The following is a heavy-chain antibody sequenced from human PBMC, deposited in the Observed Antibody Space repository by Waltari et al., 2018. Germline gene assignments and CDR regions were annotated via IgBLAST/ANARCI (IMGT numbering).Heavy chain of an antibody. D-gene: IGHD3-9*01. V-gene: IGHV4-59*01. CDR1: GGSINNYY. Sequence: QVQLQESGPGPVKSSETLSLTCAVSGGSINNYYWAWIRKPPGKGLEWIASVYFTGSANSSPSPTSRVSASVDTSKNQFSLRLHSVTPADTAVYYCARVYGHYELLASSYSPYYYYYMDVWGKGTAVTVS. CDR3: ARVYGHYELLASSYSPYYYYYMDV. CDR2: VYFTGSA. J-gene: IGHJ6*03.